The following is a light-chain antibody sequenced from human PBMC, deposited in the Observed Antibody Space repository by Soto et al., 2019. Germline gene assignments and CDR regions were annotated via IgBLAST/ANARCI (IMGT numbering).Light chain of an antibody. CDR2: DVS. Sequence: TQSPSTLSASVGDRVTITCRASQSVTSDYLAWYQQKPGQAPRLLIYDVSTRATGIPDRFSASGSGTDFTLAINRLEPEDFALYYCQHSDTSSWTFGQGTRVEIK. CDR3: QHSDTSSWT. V-gene: IGKV3-20*01. CDR1: QSVTSDY. J-gene: IGKJ1*01.